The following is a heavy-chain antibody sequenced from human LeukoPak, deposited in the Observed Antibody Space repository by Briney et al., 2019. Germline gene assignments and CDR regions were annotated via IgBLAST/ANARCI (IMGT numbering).Heavy chain of an antibody. CDR1: GGSISSSSYY. J-gene: IGHJ4*02. V-gene: IGHV4-39*01. Sequence: SETLSLTCTVSGGSISSSSYYWGWIRQPPGKGLEWIGSIYYSGSTYYNPSLKSRVTISVDTSKNQFSLKLSSVTAADTAVYYCARHDVAATYFDYWGQGTPVTVSS. D-gene: IGHD1-26*01. CDR3: ARHDVAATYFDY. CDR2: IYYSGST.